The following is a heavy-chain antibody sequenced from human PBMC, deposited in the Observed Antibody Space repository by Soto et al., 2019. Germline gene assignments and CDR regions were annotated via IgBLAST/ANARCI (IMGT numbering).Heavy chain of an antibody. CDR1: GFTFSSYA. D-gene: IGHD1-7*01. CDR3: AREARNWNYRQWFDP. Sequence: PGGSLRLSCAASGFTFSSYAMHWVRQAPGKGLEYVSAISSNGGSTYYANSVKGGFTISRDNSKNTLYLQMGSLRAEDMAVYYCAREARNWNYRQWFDPWGQGTLVTVSS. V-gene: IGHV3-64*01. CDR2: ISSNGGST. J-gene: IGHJ5*02.